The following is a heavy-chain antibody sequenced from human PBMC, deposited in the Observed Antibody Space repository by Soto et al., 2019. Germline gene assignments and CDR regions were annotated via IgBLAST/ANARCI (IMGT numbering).Heavy chain of an antibody. D-gene: IGHD6-6*01. J-gene: IGHJ4*02. CDR2: ISGSGGST. V-gene: IGHV3-23*01. CDR3: AKDLFSSPSEADY. CDR1: GFTFSSYA. Sequence: PGGSLRLSCAASGFTFSSYAMSWVRQAPGKGLEWVSAISGSGGSTYDADSVKGRFTISRDNSKNTLYLQMNSLRAEDTALYYCAKDLFSSPSEADYWGQGTLVTVSS.